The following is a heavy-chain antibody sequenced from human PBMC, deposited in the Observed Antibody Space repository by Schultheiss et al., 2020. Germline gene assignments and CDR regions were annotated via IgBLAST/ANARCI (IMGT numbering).Heavy chain of an antibody. Sequence: WGSLRLSCAASGFTFSSYEMNWVRQAPGKGLEWVSYISSSSSTIYYADSVKGRFTISRDNAKNTLYLQMNSLRAEDTAVYYCAREVRDDLHRSNWFDPWGQGTLVTVSS. CDR1: GFTFSSYE. CDR3: AREVRDDLHRSNWFDP. D-gene: IGHD2-21*02. V-gene: IGHV3-48*01. CDR2: ISSSSSTI. J-gene: IGHJ5*02.